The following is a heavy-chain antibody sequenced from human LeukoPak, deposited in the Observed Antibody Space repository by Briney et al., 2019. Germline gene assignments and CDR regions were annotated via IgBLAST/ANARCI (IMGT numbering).Heavy chain of an antibody. Sequence: GGSLRLACAASGFTCSKYWMLWVRQAPAKGLESVSRINTDGTVTTYADSLKCRCTRSNDNTGNKMVLQMTSVRDEDTAVYYCATKQWLAPPPDSWGQGTPVTVSS. CDR1: GFTCSKYW. CDR3: ATKQWLAPPPDS. J-gene: IGHJ4*02. D-gene: IGHD6-19*01. CDR2: INTDGTVT. V-gene: IGHV3-74*01.